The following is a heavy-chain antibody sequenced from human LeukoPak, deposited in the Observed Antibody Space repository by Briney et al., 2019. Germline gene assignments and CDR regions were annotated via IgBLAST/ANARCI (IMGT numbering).Heavy chain of an antibody. V-gene: IGHV1-18*01. CDR3: ARDRGIAAAGTYYYYYYMDV. J-gene: IGHJ6*03. Sequence: ASVKVSCKASGYTFTSYGISWVRQAPGQGLEWMGWISAYNGNTNYAQKLQGRVTMTTDTSTSTAYMELRSLRSDDTAVYYCARDRGIAAAGTYYYYYYMDVWGKGTTVTVPS. D-gene: IGHD6-13*01. CDR1: GYTFTSYG. CDR2: ISAYNGNT.